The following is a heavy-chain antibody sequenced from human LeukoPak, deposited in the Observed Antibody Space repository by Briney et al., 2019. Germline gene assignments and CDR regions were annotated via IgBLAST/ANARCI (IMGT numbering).Heavy chain of an antibody. D-gene: IGHD5-18*01. J-gene: IGHJ4*02. CDR1: CGSINSCY. V-gene: IGHV4-59*01. CDR3: ARTRAGYSYGLNY. Sequence: SETLSLTCTVSCGSINSCYWSWIRQPPGKGLEWIGYMYYSGSPNYNPSLKSRVTISVDTSKSQFSLKLSSVTAADTAVYYCARTRAGYSYGLNYWGQGTLVTVSS. CDR2: MYYSGSP.